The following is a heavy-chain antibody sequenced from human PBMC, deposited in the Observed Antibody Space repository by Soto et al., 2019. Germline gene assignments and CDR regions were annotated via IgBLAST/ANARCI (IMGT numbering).Heavy chain of an antibody. CDR2: IKQDGSEK. D-gene: IGHD6-19*01. J-gene: IGHJ4*02. CDR3: AKDTSAGHDY. Sequence: EVQVVESGGGLVQPGGSLRLSCAASGFTFGTFWMSWVRQAPGKGLEWVANIKQDGSEKYYVDSLKGRFTISRDNAKNSLYLQMNSLRAEDTAVYYCAKDTSAGHDYWGQGTLVTVSS. V-gene: IGHV3-7*05. CDR1: GFTFGTFW.